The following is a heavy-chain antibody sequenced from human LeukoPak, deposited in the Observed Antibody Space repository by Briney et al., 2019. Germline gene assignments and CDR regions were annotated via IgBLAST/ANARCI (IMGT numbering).Heavy chain of an antibody. CDR2: ISSRSTYI. CDR1: GFTFSSYA. Sequence: GGSLRLSCAASGFTFSSYAMNWVRQAPGKGLEWVSSISSRSTYIYYADSVKGRFTISRDNAKNSLYLQMNNLRAEDTAMFYCATSMAQDVDAFWGQGTMVTVSS. J-gene: IGHJ3*01. CDR3: ATSMAQDVDAF. V-gene: IGHV3-21*01. D-gene: IGHD3-16*01.